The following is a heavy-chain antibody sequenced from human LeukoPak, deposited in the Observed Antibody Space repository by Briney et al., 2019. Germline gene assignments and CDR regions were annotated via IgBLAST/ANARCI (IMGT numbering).Heavy chain of an antibody. CDR3: ARGTMTTVTYYFDY. CDR1: GGSFSGYY. CDR2: INHSGST. J-gene: IGHJ4*02. Sequence: SETLSLTCAVYGGSFSGYYWSWIRQPPGKGLEWIGEINHSGSTNYNPSLKNRVTISVDTSKNQFSLKLSSVTAADTAVYYCARGTMTTVTYYFDYWGQGTLVTVSS. D-gene: IGHD4-17*01. V-gene: IGHV4-34*01.